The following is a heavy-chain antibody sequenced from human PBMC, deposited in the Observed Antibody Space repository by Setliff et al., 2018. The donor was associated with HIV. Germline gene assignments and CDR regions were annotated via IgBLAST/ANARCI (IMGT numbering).Heavy chain of an antibody. J-gene: IGHJ5*02. CDR3: ARDPIAVAGTYPADNWFDP. CDR1: GGTFSSYA. D-gene: IGHD6-19*01. Sequence: SVKVSCKASGGTFSSYAISWVRQAPGQGLEWMGGFIPIFGTANYAQKFQGRVTITADESTSTAYMELSSLRSEDTAVYYCARDPIAVAGTYPADNWFDPWGQGTLVTVS. CDR2: FIPIFGTA. V-gene: IGHV1-69*13.